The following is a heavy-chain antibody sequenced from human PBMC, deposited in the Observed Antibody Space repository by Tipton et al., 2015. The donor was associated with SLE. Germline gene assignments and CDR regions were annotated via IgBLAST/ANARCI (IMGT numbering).Heavy chain of an antibody. V-gene: IGHV3-23*01. CDR2: ISGSGGST. CDR3: AKVRWELPDDY. CDR1: GFTFSSYV. Sequence: SLRLSCAASGFTFSSYVMSWVRQAPGKGLEWVSAISGSGGSTYYADSVKGRFTVSRDNSKNTLYLQMNSLRTEDTAVYYCAKVRWELPDDYWGQGTLVTVSS. D-gene: IGHD1-26*01. J-gene: IGHJ4*02.